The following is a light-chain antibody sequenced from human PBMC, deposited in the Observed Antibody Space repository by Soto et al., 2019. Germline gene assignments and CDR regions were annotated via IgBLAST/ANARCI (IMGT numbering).Light chain of an antibody. Sequence: DIQMTQSPSSLSASVGDRVTITCRASQSISSWLAWYQQKPGKAPKLLIYDASSLESGVPSRFSGSGSGTEFTLTISSLQPDDFATYYCQQYNSYSALTFVGGTKVDIK. CDR1: QSISSW. CDR3: QQYNSYSALT. V-gene: IGKV1-5*01. J-gene: IGKJ4*01. CDR2: DAS.